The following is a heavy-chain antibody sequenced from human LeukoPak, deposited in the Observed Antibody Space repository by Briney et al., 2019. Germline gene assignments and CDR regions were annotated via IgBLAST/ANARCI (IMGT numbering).Heavy chain of an antibody. CDR1: GLTFGSYT. CDR3: ATSMGGGNIDY. J-gene: IGHJ4*02. Sequence: PGGSLRLSCTASGLTFGSYTMNWVRQAPGKGLEWVSGITATGSRTYYADSVKGRFTISRDSSKNTLYLQLNSLRADDTAVYYCATSMGGGNIDYWGQGALVTVSS. V-gene: IGHV3-23*01. D-gene: IGHD3-16*01. CDR2: ITATGSRT.